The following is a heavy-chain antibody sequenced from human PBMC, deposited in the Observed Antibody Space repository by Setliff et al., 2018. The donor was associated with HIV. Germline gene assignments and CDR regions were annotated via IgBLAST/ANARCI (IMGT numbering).Heavy chain of an antibody. Sequence: PGESLKISCMGFGYSFTNYWIAWARQMPGKGLEWMGIIYPDDSDTNYGPSFRGQVTMSADKSINTAYLQWDSLKASDSAMYYCARAKNKWNPGDYWGQGTVVTVSS. J-gene: IGHJ4*02. CDR3: ARAKNKWNPGDY. D-gene: IGHD1-20*01. V-gene: IGHV5-51*01. CDR1: GYSFTNYW. CDR2: IYPDDSDT.